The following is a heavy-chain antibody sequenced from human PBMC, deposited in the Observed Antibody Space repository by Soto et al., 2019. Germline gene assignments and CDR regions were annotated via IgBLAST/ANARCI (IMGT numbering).Heavy chain of an antibody. CDR3: TRGPRPDSSATGTY. CDR2: ISEDGLTT. V-gene: IGHV3-74*01. D-gene: IGHD3-10*01. J-gene: IGHJ4*02. CDR1: GFTFSSYG. Sequence: PGGSLRLSCAASGFTFSSYGMHWVRQTPGKGPVWVARISEDGLTTNYADSVQGRFIISRDDAKSTLHLQMNRLRVEDTAVYYCTRGPRPDSSATGTYWGQGTQVTVSS.